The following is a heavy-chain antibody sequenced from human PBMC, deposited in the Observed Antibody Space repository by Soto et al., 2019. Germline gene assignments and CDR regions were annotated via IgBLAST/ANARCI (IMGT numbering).Heavy chain of an antibody. D-gene: IGHD3-22*01. V-gene: IGHV4-61*01. CDR1: GGSVSSDSYY. Sequence: PSETLSLTCSVSGGSVSSDSYYWSWIRQPPGQGLEWIGYVFFSGSTNYNPSLKSRATISVDTSKNQFSLRLISVTAADTAVYYCARVSTYFFDSSGYYSSDYWGQGTMVTVSS. CDR2: VFFSGST. CDR3: ARVSTYFFDSSGYYSSDY. J-gene: IGHJ4*02.